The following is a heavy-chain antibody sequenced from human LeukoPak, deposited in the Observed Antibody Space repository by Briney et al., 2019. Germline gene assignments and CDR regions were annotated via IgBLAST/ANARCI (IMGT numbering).Heavy chain of an antibody. CDR3: ARVGSTVAAGTPDY. CDR2: ISGSDSHT. D-gene: IGHD6-13*01. CDR1: GFTFSDYY. V-gene: IGHV3-11*06. J-gene: IGHJ4*02. Sequence: GGSLRLSCAASGFTFSDYYMSWIRQAPGKGLEWVSYISGSDSHTTYADSVRGRFTISRDNAKNSLSLQVNSLRADDTAVYYCARVGSTVAAGTPDYWGQGTLVTVSS.